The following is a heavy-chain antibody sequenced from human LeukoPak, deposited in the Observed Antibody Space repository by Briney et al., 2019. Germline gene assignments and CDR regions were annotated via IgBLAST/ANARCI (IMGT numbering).Heavy chain of an antibody. CDR1: GFSLSAYN. V-gene: IGHV3-48*01. Sequence: PGGSLRLSCEGSGFSLSAYNMNWVRQAPGKGLESVFYADSVKGRFTISRDNAKNSLYLQMNSLRAEDTAVYYCARDTLGYSYGYGDYWGQGTLVTVSS. J-gene: IGHJ4*02. CDR3: ARDTLGYSYGYGDY. D-gene: IGHD5-18*01.